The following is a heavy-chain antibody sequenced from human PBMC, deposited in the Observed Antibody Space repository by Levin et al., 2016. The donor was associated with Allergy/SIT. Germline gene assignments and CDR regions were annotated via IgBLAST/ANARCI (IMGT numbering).Heavy chain of an antibody. CDR3: ARAMTNDAFDI. V-gene: IGHV4-34*01. CDR2: INHSGST. Sequence: RQAPGKGLEWIGEINHSGSTNYNPSLKSRVTISVDTSKNQFSLKLSSVTAADTAVYYCARAMTNDAFDIWGQGTMVTVSS. J-gene: IGHJ3*02.